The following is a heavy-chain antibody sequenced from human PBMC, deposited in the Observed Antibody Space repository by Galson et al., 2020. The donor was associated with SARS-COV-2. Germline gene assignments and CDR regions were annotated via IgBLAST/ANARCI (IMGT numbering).Heavy chain of an antibody. V-gene: IGHV4-59*01. CDR2: IYYSGST. CDR1: GGSISSYY. D-gene: IGHD3-22*01. CDR3: ARDMYDSSGLYYMDV. J-gene: IGHJ6*03. Sequence: SETLSLTCTVSGGSISSYYWSWIRQPPGKGLEWIGYIYYSGSTNYNPSLKSRVTISVDTSKNQFSLKLSSVTAADTAVYYCARDMYDSSGLYYMDVWGKGTTVTISS.